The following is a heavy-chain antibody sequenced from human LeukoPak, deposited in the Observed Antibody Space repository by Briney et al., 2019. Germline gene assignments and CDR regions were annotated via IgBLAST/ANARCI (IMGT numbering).Heavy chain of an antibody. V-gene: IGHV4-59*12. J-gene: IGHJ4*02. Sequence: SETLSLTCTVSGGSISSYYWSWIRQPPGKGLEWIGYIYYSGSTNYNPSLKSRVTISVDTSKNQFSLKLSSVTAADTAVYYCARSYDFWSGYYTGLFDYWGQGTLVTVSS. CDR1: GGSISSYY. CDR2: IYYSGST. CDR3: ARSYDFWSGYYTGLFDY. D-gene: IGHD3-3*01.